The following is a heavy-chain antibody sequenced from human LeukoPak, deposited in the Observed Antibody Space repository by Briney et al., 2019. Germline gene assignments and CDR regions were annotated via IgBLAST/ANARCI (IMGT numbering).Heavy chain of an antibody. CDR3: ARARVVPAAIRRPDAFDI. V-gene: IGHV4-38-2*02. D-gene: IGHD2-2*01. CDR2: IYHSGST. Sequence: SETLSLTCTVSGYSISSGYYWGWIRQPPGKGLEWIGSIYHSGSTYYNPSLKSRVTISVDTSKNQFSLKLSSVTAADTAVYYCARARVVPAAIRRPDAFDIWGPGTIVTVSS. CDR1: GYSISSGYY. J-gene: IGHJ3*02.